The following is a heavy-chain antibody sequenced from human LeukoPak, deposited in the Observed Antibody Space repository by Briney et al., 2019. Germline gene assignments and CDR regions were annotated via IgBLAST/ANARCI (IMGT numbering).Heavy chain of an antibody. Sequence: GGSLRLSCAASGFTFDDYAMHWVRQAPGMGLEWVSGISWNSGSIGYADSVKGRFTISRDNAKNSLYLQMNSLRAEDTALYYCAKGVHYDSSGYSDYWGQGTLVTVSS. CDR3: AKGVHYDSSGYSDY. D-gene: IGHD3-22*01. V-gene: IGHV3-9*01. CDR1: GFTFDDYA. CDR2: ISWNSGSI. J-gene: IGHJ4*02.